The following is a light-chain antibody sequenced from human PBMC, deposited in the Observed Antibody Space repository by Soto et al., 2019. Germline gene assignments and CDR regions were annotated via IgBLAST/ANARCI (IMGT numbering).Light chain of an antibody. V-gene: IGKV1-27*01. CDR3: QEYTGAPYT. CDR1: QGIGNY. CDR2: DAS. Sequence: DIQMTQSPSSLSASVGDRVTITCRASQGIGNYLAWYQQKPGKVPELLIYDASTLQLGVPSRFSGSRSGTDFTLTISSLQPADAATYFCQEYTGAPYTFGQGTKLEIK. J-gene: IGKJ2*01.